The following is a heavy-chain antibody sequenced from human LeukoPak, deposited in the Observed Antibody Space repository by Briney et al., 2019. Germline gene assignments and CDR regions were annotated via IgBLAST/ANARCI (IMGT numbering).Heavy chain of an antibody. CDR1: GYSFTSHW. Sequence: GESLKISCKGSGYSFTSHWIGWVRQMPGKGLEWMGIIYPGDSDTRYSPSFQGQVTISADKSISTAYLQWSSLKASDTAMYYCVTTRRYCSGGSCYSLDDYWGQGTLVTVSS. CDR3: VTTRRYCSGGSCYSLDDY. CDR2: IYPGDSDT. D-gene: IGHD2-15*01. J-gene: IGHJ4*02. V-gene: IGHV5-51*01.